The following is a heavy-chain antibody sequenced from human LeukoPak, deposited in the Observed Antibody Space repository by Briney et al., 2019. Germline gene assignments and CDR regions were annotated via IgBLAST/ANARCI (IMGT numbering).Heavy chain of an antibody. V-gene: IGHV1-69*13. CDR1: GGTFSSYA. CDR3: ARNLGYGSGGSCYTPFDY. D-gene: IGHD2-15*01. J-gene: IGHJ4*02. Sequence: ASVKVSCKASGGTFSSYAISWVRQAPGQGLEWMGGIIPIFGTANYAQKFQGRATITADESTSTAYMELSSLRSEDTAVYYCARNLGYGSGGSCYTPFDYWGQGTLVTVSS. CDR2: IIPIFGTA.